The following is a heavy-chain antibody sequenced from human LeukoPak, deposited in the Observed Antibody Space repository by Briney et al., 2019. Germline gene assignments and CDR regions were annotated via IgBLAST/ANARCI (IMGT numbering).Heavy chain of an antibody. CDR1: GGSISSGVYY. CDR2: IFYSWST. J-gene: IGHJ6*02. CDR3: ARGPPYYYYYGMDV. V-gene: IGHV4-30-4*01. Sequence: SQTLSLTCTVSGGSISSGVYYWGWIRQPPGKVLEWFGYIFYSWSTYYNPSLKIRVTISVDTSKNQFSLKLSSVTAADTAVYYCARGPPYYYYYGMDVWGQGTTVTVSS.